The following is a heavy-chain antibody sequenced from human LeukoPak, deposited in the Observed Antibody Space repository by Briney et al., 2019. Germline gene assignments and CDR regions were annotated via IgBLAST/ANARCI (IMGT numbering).Heavy chain of an antibody. CDR2: ISYDGSNK. CDR3: ARDPGTMARGVAYYFDY. J-gene: IGHJ4*02. V-gene: IGHV3-30*04. CDR1: GFTFSSYA. Sequence: GRSLRLSCAASGFTFSSYAMHWVRQAPGKGLEWVAIISYDGSNKYYADSVKGRFTISRDNSKNTLYLQMNSLRAEDTAVYYCARDPGTMARGVAYYFDYWGQGTLVTVSS. D-gene: IGHD3-10*01.